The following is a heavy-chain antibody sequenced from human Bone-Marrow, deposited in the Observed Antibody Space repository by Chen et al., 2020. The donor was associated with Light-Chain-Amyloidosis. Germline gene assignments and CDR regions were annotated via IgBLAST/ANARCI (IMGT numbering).Heavy chain of an antibody. Sequence: QLHLQESGPGLVKPSENLSLTCAVSGGSISSSSYSWGWIRQPPGKGLEWIGSIYYSGSTNYNPSLKSRVTISVDTSKNQFSLKLSSVTAADTAVYYCERASYGSGSYYTPFDYWGQGTLVTVSS. V-gene: IGHV4-39*01. CDR3: ERASYGSGSYYTPFDY. CDR2: IYYSGST. D-gene: IGHD3-10*01. CDR1: GGSISSSSYS. J-gene: IGHJ4*02.